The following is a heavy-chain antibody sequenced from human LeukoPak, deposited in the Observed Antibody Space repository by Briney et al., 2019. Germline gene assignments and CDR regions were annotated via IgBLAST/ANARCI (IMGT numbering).Heavy chain of an antibody. CDR1: GFTFRNYG. Sequence: GGSLRLSCAASGFTFRNYGMHWVRQAPGKGLEWVAVTSYDGVNKDYADSVKGRFTISRDNSKNTVDLQMNSLRVDDTAVYYCAKDVSIGWEPDVFDLWGQGTMVTVSS. J-gene: IGHJ3*01. CDR2: TSYDGVNK. V-gene: IGHV3-30*18. D-gene: IGHD1-26*01. CDR3: AKDVSIGWEPDVFDL.